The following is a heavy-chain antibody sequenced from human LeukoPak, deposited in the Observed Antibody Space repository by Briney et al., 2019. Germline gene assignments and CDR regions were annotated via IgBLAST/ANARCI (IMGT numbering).Heavy chain of an antibody. CDR3: AKDNEWFGELYSRY. CDR2: ISGSGGST. CDR1: GFTFSSYA. V-gene: IGHV3-23*01. D-gene: IGHD3-10*01. J-gene: IGHJ4*02. Sequence: GGSLRLSCAASGFTFSSYAMSWVRQAPGKGLEWVSAISGSGGSTYYADSVKGRFTISRDNSKNTLYLQMNSLRAEDTAVYYCAKDNEWFGELYSRYWGQGTLVTVSS.